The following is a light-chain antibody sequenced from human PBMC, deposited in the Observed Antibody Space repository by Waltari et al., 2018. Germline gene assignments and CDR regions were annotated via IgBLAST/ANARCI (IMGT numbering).Light chain of an antibody. V-gene: IGKV4-1*01. CDR2: WSS. CDR3: QQYYSAPLT. CDR1: PSVLNSSNNKNY. Sequence: DIVMTQSPDSLAVSLGERATINSKSSPSVLNSSNNKNYLAWYQQKAGQPPKLLIYWSSIRESGVPDRFSGSGSGTDFTLTITSLQAEDVAVYYCQQYYSAPLTFGGGTKVEIK. J-gene: IGKJ4*01.